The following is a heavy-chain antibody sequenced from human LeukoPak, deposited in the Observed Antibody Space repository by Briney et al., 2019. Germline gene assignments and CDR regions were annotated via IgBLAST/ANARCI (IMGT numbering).Heavy chain of an antibody. J-gene: IGHJ4*02. CDR3: ARVLVATIDPFDY. CDR2: IYSGGST. V-gene: IGHV3-53*01. D-gene: IGHD5-12*01. CDR1: GFTVSSNY. Sequence: PGGSLRLSCAASGFTVSSNYMSWVRQAPGKGLEWVSVIYSGGSTYYADSVKGRFTISRDNSKNTLYLQMNSLRAEDTAVYYCARVLVATIDPFDYWGQGTLVTVSS.